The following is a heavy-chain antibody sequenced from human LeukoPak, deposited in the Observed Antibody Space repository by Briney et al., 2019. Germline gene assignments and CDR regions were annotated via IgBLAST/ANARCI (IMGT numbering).Heavy chain of an antibody. CDR3: AKDLGYCSSTSCPPFDAFDI. D-gene: IGHD2-2*01. CDR1: GFTFSDYW. CDR2: ITSSGGTM. J-gene: IGHJ3*02. Sequence: GGSLRLSCAPSGFTFSDYWMSWVRQAPGKGLEWVSTITSSGGTMFYAASVKGRFTVSRDNPKNTLYLQMNSLRAEDTAVYYCAKDLGYCSSTSCPPFDAFDIWGQGTMVTVSS. V-gene: IGHV3-23*01.